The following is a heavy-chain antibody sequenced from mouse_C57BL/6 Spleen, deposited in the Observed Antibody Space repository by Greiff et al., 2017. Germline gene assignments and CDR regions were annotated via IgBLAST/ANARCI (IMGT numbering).Heavy chain of an antibody. D-gene: IGHD4-1*01. CDR3: ARNWDYIDY. CDR1: GYAFSSSW. J-gene: IGHJ2*01. Sequence: QVQLQQSGPELVKPGASVKISCKASGYAFSSSWMNWVKQRPGKGLEWIGRIYPGDGDTNYNGKFKGKATLTADKSSSTAYMQLSSLTSADSAVYFCARNWDYIDYWGQGTTLTVSS. V-gene: IGHV1-82*01. CDR2: IYPGDGDT.